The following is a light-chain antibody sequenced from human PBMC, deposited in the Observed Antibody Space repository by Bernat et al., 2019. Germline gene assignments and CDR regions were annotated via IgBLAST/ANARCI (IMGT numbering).Light chain of an antibody. V-gene: IGLV2-11*01. CDR3: CSYAGSHIHYV. Sequence: QSALTQPRSVSGSPGQSVTISCTGTSLDVGAYNDVSWYQHHPGKAPKLIIYDVTKRPSGVPDRFSGSKSGNTASLTIAGLQAEDEADYSCCSYAGSHIHYVFGTGTKVTVL. CDR2: DVT. CDR1: SLDVGAYND. J-gene: IGLJ1*01.